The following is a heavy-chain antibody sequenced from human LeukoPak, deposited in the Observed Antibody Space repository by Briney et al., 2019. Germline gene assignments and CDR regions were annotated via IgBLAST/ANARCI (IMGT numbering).Heavy chain of an antibody. V-gene: IGHV3-30*03. CDR2: ILYDGSNK. Sequence: GGSLRLSCAASGFTFSSYGMHWVRQAPGKGLEWVAVILYDGSNKYYLDSVKGRFTISRDNSKNTLYLQMNSLRSDDTAVYYCARDPNYYGSGSYYNVRWFDPWGQGTLVTVSS. CDR3: ARDPNYYGSGSYYNVRWFDP. J-gene: IGHJ5*02. D-gene: IGHD3-10*01. CDR1: GFTFSSYG.